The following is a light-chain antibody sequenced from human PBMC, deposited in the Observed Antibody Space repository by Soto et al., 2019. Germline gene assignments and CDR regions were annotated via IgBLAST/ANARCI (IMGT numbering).Light chain of an antibody. V-gene: IGLV2-8*01. J-gene: IGLJ1*01. CDR3: SSYAGSNNYV. Sequence: QSVLTQPPSSSVSHLQSVTISCTGTSSDVGGYNYVSWYQQHPGKAPKLMIYEVSKRPSGVPDRFSGSKSGNTASLTVSGLQAEDEADYYCSSYAGSNNYVFGTGTKVTVL. CDR2: EVS. CDR1: SSDVGGYNY.